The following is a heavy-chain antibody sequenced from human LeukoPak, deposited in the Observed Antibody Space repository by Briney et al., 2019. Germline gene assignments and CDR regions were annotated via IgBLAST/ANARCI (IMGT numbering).Heavy chain of an antibody. D-gene: IGHD6-13*01. CDR2: IYYGGST. CDR3: ARDSVVAAAGTRYYYGMDV. J-gene: IGHJ6*02. V-gene: IGHV4-59*01. Sequence: SETLSLTCTASGGSISSYYWSWIRQPPGKGLEWIGYIYYGGSTNYNPSLKSRVTISVDTSKNQFSLKLSSVTAADTAVYYCARDSVVAAAGTRYYYGMDVWGQGTTVTVSS. CDR1: GGSISSYY.